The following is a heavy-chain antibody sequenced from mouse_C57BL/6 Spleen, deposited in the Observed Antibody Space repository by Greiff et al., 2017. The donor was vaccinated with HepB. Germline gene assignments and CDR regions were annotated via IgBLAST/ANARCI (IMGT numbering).Heavy chain of an antibody. CDR3: ARQTTVVAEEFDY. CDR2: ISSGSSTI. J-gene: IGHJ2*01. D-gene: IGHD1-1*01. V-gene: IGHV5-17*01. Sequence: EVKLVESGGGLVKPGGSLKLSCAASGFTFSDYGMHWVRQAPEKGLEWVAYISSGSSTIYYADTVKGRFTISRDNAKNTLFLQMTSLRSEDTAMYYCARQTTVVAEEFDYWGQGTTLTVSS. CDR1: GFTFSDYG.